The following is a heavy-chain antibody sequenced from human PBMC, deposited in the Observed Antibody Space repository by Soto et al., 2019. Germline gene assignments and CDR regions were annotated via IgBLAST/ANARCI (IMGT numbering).Heavy chain of an antibody. CDR2: ISCSTSYI. Sequence: GGSLRLSCAASGFTFSSYSMNWVRQAPGKGLEWVSSISCSTSYIYYADSVKGRFTISRDNAKNSLYLQMNSLRASDTAMYYCARLTRMGYHYYYYYGMDVWGQGTTVTVSS. V-gene: IGHV3-21*04. J-gene: IGHJ6*02. CDR3: ARLTRMGYHYYYYYGMDV. D-gene: IGHD5-12*01. CDR1: GFTFSSYS.